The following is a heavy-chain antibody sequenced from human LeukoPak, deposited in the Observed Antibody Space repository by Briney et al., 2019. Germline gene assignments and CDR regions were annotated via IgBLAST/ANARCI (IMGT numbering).Heavy chain of an antibody. V-gene: IGHV4-61*02. J-gene: IGHJ5*02. Sequence: PSQTLSLTCTVPGGSISSGDYYWSWIRQPAGKGLEWIGRIYTTGNTNYNPSLKSRVTMSVDTSKNQFSLKVTSVTAADTAVYYCARDSFYGSGSYHFDPWGQGTLVTVSS. CDR2: IYTTGNT. D-gene: IGHD3-10*01. CDR3: ARDSFYGSGSYHFDP. CDR1: GGSISSGDYY.